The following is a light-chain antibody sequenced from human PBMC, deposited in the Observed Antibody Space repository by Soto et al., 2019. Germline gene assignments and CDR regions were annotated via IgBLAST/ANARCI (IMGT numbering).Light chain of an antibody. V-gene: IGKV3-20*01. CDR3: QQYGNSPIT. CDR2: DAS. CDR1: QTVRNNY. Sequence: VLTLSPGTLSLYKGERATLSCRASQTVRNNYLAWYQQKPGQAPRLLIYDASSRATGIPDRFSGGGSGTDFTLTISRLEPEDFAVYYCQQYGNSPITFGQGTRLAIK. J-gene: IGKJ5*01.